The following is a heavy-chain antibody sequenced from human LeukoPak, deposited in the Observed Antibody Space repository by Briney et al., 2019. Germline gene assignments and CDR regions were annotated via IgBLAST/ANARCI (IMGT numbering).Heavy chain of an antibody. Sequence: GTLSLTCAVSGDSLRSSNWWSWVRQAPGKGLEWLSVIYIGGSTSYADSVKGRFTISRDNSKNTLYLQMDSLRVEDTAVYYCARGAGSASYSKSWGQGTLVTVSS. V-gene: IGHV3-66*01. D-gene: IGHD3-10*01. J-gene: IGHJ5*02. CDR2: IYIGGST. CDR1: GDSLRSSNW. CDR3: ARGAGSASYSKS.